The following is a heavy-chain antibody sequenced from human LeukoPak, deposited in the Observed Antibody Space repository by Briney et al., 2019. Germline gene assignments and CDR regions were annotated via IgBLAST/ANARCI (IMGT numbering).Heavy chain of an antibody. CDR1: GFTFSSYW. D-gene: IGHD6-19*01. CDR2: INSDGSST. V-gene: IGHV3-74*01. CDR3: ASAGSGWLDYYYGMDV. Sequence: GGSLRLSCAASGFTFSSYWMHWVRQAPGKGQVWVSRINSDGSSTSYADSVKGRFTISRDNAKNTLYLQMNSLRAEDTAVYYCASAGSGWLDYYYGMDVWGRGTTVTVSS. J-gene: IGHJ6*02.